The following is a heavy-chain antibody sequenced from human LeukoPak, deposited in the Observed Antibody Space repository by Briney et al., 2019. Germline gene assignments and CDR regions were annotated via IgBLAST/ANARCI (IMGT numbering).Heavy chain of an antibody. CDR3: TTDDYGDYLR. CDR1: GFTFSHAW. J-gene: IGHJ4*02. V-gene: IGHV3-15*01. CDR2: IKSTTDGGTT. D-gene: IGHD4-17*01. Sequence: GRSLRLSCAASGFTFSHAWTSWVRQAPGKGLEWVGRIKSTTDGGTTDYAAPVKGRFTISRDDSKNTLYLQMSSLKTEDTGVYYCTTDDYGDYLRWGQGTLVTVSS.